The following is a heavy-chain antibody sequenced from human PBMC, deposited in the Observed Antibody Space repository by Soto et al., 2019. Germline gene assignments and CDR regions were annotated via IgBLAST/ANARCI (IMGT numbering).Heavy chain of an antibody. Sequence: PGGSLRLSCAASGFTFSSYSMNWVRQAPGKGLEWVSYISSSSSTIYYADSVKGRFTISRDNAKNSLYLQMNSLRAEDTAVYYSETALWDRAGQHDSWGQGTLVTVSS. CDR2: ISSSSSTI. D-gene: IGHD1-26*01. V-gene: IGHV3-48*01. J-gene: IGHJ5*01. CDR3: ETALWDRAGQHDS. CDR1: GFTFSSYS.